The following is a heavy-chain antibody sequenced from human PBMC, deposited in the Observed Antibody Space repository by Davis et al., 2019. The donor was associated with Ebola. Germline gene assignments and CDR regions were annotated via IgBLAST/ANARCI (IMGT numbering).Heavy chain of an antibody. CDR3: ASGAGGTGGAFDI. CDR2: IRPSVGST. D-gene: IGHD1-1*01. Sequence: ASVKVSCKASGYTLTNYFIHWVRQAPGQGLEWMGLIRPSVGSTIYAQKFQGKVTMTRDTSTTTVSMELSSLRSEDTAIYYCASGAGGTGGAFDIWGQGTVVSVSS. V-gene: IGHV1-46*01. J-gene: IGHJ3*02. CDR1: GYTLTNYF.